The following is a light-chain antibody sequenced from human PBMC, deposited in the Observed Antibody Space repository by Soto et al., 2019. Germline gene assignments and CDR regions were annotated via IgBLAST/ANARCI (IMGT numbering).Light chain of an antibody. CDR2: KAS. CDR1: QSISSW. V-gene: IGKV1-5*03. Sequence: DIQMTQSPSTLSASLGDRVTITFRASQSISSWLAWYQQKPGKAPKLLIYKASSLESGVPSRFSGSGSGTEFTLPISSLQPDDFATYYCQQYNSYWTFGQGTKV. CDR3: QQYNSYWT. J-gene: IGKJ1*01.